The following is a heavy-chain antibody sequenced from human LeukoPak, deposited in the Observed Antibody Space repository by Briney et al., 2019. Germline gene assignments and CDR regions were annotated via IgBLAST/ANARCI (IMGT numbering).Heavy chain of an antibody. Sequence: GGSLRLSCAASGFTFSSYGMSWVRQAPGKGLEWVSAISGSGGSTYYADSVKGRFTISRDNSKNTLYLQMNSLRAEDTAVYYCARAAAAFPRVSAFDIWGQGTMVTVSS. D-gene: IGHD6-13*01. V-gene: IGHV3-23*01. CDR2: ISGSGGST. J-gene: IGHJ3*02. CDR3: ARAAAAFPRVSAFDI. CDR1: GFTFSSYG.